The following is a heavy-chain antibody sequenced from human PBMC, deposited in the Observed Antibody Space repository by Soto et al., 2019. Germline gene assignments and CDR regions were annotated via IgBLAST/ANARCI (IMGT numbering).Heavy chain of an antibody. D-gene: IGHD3-9*01. V-gene: IGHV4-59*01. J-gene: IGHJ5*02. CDR2: IYYSGST. CDR1: GGSISSYY. CDR3: ARDALSGYLVS. Sequence: LSLTCTVSGGSISSYYWSWIRQPPGKGLEWIGYIYYSGSTNYNPSLKSRVTISVDTSKNQFSLKLSSVTAADTAVYYCARDALSGYLVSWGQGTLVTVSS.